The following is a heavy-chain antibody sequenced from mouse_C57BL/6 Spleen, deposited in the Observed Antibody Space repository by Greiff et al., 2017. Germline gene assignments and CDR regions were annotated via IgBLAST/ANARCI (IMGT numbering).Heavy chain of an antibody. CDR3: ARSRAGGRDYAMGY. CDR2: INPSSGYT. CDR1: GYTFTSYT. Sequence: QVQLQQSGAELARPGASVKLSCKASGYTFTSYTMHWVKQRPGQGLEWIGYINPSSGYTKYNQKFKDKATLTADKSSSTAYMQLSSLTSEYSAVYYCARSRAGGRDYAMGYWGQGASVTVAS. J-gene: IGHJ4*01. V-gene: IGHV1-4*01.